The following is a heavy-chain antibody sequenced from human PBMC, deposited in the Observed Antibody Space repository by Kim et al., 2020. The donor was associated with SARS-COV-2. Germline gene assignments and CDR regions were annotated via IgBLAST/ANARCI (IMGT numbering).Heavy chain of an antibody. D-gene: IGHD2-15*01. Sequence: PSLKSRVTISVDRSKNQFSLKLSSVTAADTAVYYCAREVVVAARSYYFDYWGQGTLVTVSS. V-gene: IGHV4-30-2*01. CDR3: AREVVVAARSYYFDY. J-gene: IGHJ4*02.